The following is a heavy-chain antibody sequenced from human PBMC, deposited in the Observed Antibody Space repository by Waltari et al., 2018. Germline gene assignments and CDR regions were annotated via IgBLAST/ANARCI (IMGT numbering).Heavy chain of an antibody. CDR1: GGSISSGRYY. CDR3: ARLRGRELPSSYYYYGMDV. CDR2: INHSGST. Sequence: QVQLQESGPGLVKPSQTLSLTCTVSGGSISSGRYYWSWLRPPAGKGLEWIGEINHSGSTNYNPSLKSRVTISVDTSKNQFSLKLCSVTAADTAVYYCARLRGRELPSSYYYYGMDVWGQGTTVTVSS. J-gene: IGHJ6*02. V-gene: IGHV4-61*02. D-gene: IGHD1-7*01.